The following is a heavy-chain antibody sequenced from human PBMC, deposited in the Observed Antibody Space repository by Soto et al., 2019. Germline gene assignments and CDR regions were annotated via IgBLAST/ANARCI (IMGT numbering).Heavy chain of an antibody. CDR3: ARGPTSYYYDSSGYPFDY. J-gene: IGHJ4*02. Sequence: GASVKVSCKASGGTFSSYAISWVRQAPGQGLEWMGGIIPIFGTANYAQKFQGRVTITAHESTSTAYMELSSLRSEDTAVYYCARGPTSYYYDSSGYPFDYWGQGTLVTVSS. V-gene: IGHV1-69*13. D-gene: IGHD3-22*01. CDR1: GGTFSSYA. CDR2: IIPIFGTA.